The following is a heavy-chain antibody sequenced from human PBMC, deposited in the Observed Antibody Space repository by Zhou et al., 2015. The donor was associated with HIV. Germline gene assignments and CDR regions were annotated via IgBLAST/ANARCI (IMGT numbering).Heavy chain of an antibody. D-gene: IGHD6-6*01. CDR3: ARVGGQGSSSSGMDV. Sequence: EVQLVESGGGLLQPGGSLRLSCAASGFTFSTYDMHWVRQGPGKGLEWVSAIGTEGDTYYSDSVKGRFTISRENAKNSLYLQMNNLKAGDTAVYFCARVGGQGSSSSGMDVWGQGTTVTVSS. CDR1: GFTFSTYD. V-gene: IGHV3-13*01. CDR2: IGTEGDT. J-gene: IGHJ6*02.